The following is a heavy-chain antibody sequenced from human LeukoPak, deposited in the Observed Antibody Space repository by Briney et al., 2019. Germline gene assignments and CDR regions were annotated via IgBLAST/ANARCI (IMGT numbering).Heavy chain of an antibody. V-gene: IGHV4-59*01. CDR3: ARVTAYYDSSGYYSDAFDI. D-gene: IGHD3-22*01. J-gene: IGHJ3*02. Sequence: PSETLSLTCTVSGGSISSYYWSWIRQPPGKGLEWIGYIYYSGSTNYNPSLKSRVTISVDTSKNQFSLKLSSVTAADTAVYYCARVTAYYDSSGYYSDAFDIWGQGTMVIVSS. CDR2: IYYSGST. CDR1: GGSISSYY.